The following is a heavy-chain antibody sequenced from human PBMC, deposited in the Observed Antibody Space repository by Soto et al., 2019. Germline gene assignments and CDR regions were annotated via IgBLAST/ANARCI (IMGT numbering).Heavy chain of an antibody. CDR2: IYYSGST. CDR3: ARRRAPDD. V-gene: IGHV4-59*01. J-gene: IGHJ4*02. Sequence: QVQLQESGPGLVKPSETLSLTCTVSGGSISSYYWSWIRQPPGKGLEWIGYIYYSGSTNYNPALKSRVTISVDTSKNPFSPTLSSGTAADTGVYYCARRRAPDDWGQGTLVTVSS. CDR1: GGSISSYY.